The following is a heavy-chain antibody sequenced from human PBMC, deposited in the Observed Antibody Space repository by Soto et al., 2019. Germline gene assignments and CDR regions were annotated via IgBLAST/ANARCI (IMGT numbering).Heavy chain of an antibody. J-gene: IGHJ4*02. CDR1: GFTFSSYA. V-gene: IGHV3-23*01. Sequence: GGSLRLSCAASGFTFSSYAMSWVRQAPGKGLEWVSAISGSGGSTYYADSVKGRFTISRDNSKNTLYLQMNSLRAEDTAVYYCAKAIEYCSGGSCYPTLFDYWGQGTLVTVSS. CDR3: AKAIEYCSGGSCYPTLFDY. CDR2: ISGSGGST. D-gene: IGHD2-15*01.